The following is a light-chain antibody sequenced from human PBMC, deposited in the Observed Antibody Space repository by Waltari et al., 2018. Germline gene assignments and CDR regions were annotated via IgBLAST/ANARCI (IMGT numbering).Light chain of an antibody. CDR3: QQYNSYPLT. CDR2: KAS. V-gene: IGKV1-5*03. CDR1: QSISSW. J-gene: IGKJ4*01. Sequence: DIQMTQSPSTLSASVGDRVTITCRASQSISSWLAWYKQKPGKAPKLLIYKASSLESGVPSRFSGSGSGTEFTLTISRLQPDDFATYYCQQYNSYPLTFGGGTKVEIK.